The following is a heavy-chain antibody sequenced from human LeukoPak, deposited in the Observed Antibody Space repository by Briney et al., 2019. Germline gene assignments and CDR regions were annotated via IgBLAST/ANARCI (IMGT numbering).Heavy chain of an antibody. D-gene: IGHD2-8*01. CDR3: ARGGLGYCTNGVCSTGNKYYFDY. V-gene: IGHV4-59*01. CDR1: GGSISSYY. J-gene: IGHJ4*02. CDR2: NYYSGST. Sequence: PSETLSLTCTVSGGSISSYYWSWIRQPPGKGLEWIGYNYYSGSTNYNPSLKSRVTISVDTSKNQFSLKLSSVTAEDTAVYYCARGGLGYCTNGVCSTGNKYYFDYWGQGTLVTVSS.